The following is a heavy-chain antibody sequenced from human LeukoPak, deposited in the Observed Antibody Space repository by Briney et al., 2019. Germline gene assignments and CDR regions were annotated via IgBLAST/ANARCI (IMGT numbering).Heavy chain of an antibody. J-gene: IGHJ4*02. CDR2: ISGSGGST. CDR1: GFPFNNFA. CDR3: ASTYGALYYFDS. V-gene: IGHV3-23*01. D-gene: IGHD4-17*01. Sequence: GGSLRLSCAASGFPFNNFAMRWVRQAPGKGLEWVSDISGSGGSTYYADSVKGRFTISRDNSKNTLYLQMNSLRAEDTAVYYCASTYGALYYFDSWGQGTLVTVSS.